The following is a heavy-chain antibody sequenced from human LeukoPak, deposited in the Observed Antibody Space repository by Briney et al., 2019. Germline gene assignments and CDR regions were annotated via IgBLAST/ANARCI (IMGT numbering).Heavy chain of an antibody. CDR2: IDYSGGAT. D-gene: IGHD3-10*01. J-gene: IGHJ4*02. Sequence: GGSLRLSCAASGFTFNNYVMSWVRQAPGKGLEWVSGIDYSGGATNYADSVQGRFTVSRDNSKNTLYLQMNNLRAEDTAVYYRATTPVCGGVLLRPSCLYFEDWGQGALVTVSS. CDR3: ATTPVCGGVLLRPSCLYFED. V-gene: IGHV3-23*01. CDR1: GFTFNNYV.